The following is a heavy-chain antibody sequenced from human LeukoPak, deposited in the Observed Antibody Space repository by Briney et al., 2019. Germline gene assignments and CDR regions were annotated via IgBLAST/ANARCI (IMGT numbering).Heavy chain of an antibody. V-gene: IGHV4-38-2*02. Sequence: SETLSLTCTVSGYSISSGYYWGWIRQPPGKGLEWIGSIYHSGRTFYNPSLKSRVTMSVDTSKNQFSLKLSSVTAADTAVYYCARDFDDSSGYYYGGTAYYFDYWGQGTLVTVSS. J-gene: IGHJ4*02. CDR1: GYSISSGYY. D-gene: IGHD3-22*01. CDR3: ARDFDDSSGYYYGGTAYYFDY. CDR2: IYHSGRT.